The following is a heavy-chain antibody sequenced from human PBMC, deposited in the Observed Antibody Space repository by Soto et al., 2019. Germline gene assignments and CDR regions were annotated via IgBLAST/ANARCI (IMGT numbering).Heavy chain of an antibody. Sequence: GASVNVSCKAPGYTFTSYDINWVRQATGQGLEWMGWMNPNSGNTGYAQKFQGRVTMTRNTSISTAYMELSSLRSEDTAVYYCARDRGVRYYYYGMDVWGQGTTVTVSS. J-gene: IGHJ6*02. V-gene: IGHV1-8*01. D-gene: IGHD3-10*01. CDR3: ARDRGVRYYYYGMDV. CDR1: GYTFTSYD. CDR2: MNPNSGNT.